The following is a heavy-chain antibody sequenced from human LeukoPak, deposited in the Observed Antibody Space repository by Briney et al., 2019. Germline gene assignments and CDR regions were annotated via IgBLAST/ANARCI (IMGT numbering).Heavy chain of an antibody. CDR3: ARDGDTSGYTD. CDR2: IRQDGSEK. J-gene: IGHJ4*02. D-gene: IGHD3-22*01. V-gene: IGHV3-7*01. CDR1: RFTFSLYW. Sequence: GGSLRLSCEASRFTFSLYWMSWVRQAPGKGLEWVANIRQDGSEKYYVDSVKGRFTISRDNAKNSLYLQMNSLRADDTAVYYCARDGDTSGYTDWGQGTLVTVSS.